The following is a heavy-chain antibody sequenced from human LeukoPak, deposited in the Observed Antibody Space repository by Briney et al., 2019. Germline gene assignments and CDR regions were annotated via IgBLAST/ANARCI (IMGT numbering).Heavy chain of an antibody. D-gene: IGHD2/OR15-2a*01. V-gene: IGHV4-30-4*01. J-gene: IGHJ6*02. Sequence: PSETLSLTCTVSGGSISSGDYYRSWIRQPPGKGLEWIGYIYYSGSTCYNPSLKSRVTISVDTSKNQFSLKLSSVTAADTAVYYCARGPTWYYGMDVWGQGTTVTVSS. CDR2: IYYSGST. CDR3: ARGPTWYYGMDV. CDR1: GGSISSGDYY.